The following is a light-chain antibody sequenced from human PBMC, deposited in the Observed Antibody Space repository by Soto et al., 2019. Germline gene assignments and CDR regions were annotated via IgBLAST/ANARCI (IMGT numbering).Light chain of an antibody. CDR2: AAS. Sequence: DIQVTQSPSSLSASLGDRVTITCRASQGTGNDLGWFQQKPGKAPKRLIYAASSLQSGVPSRFSGSGSGTEFTLTISSLQPEDFATYYCLQHNEYPLAFGGGTTVEI. J-gene: IGKJ4*01. CDR1: QGTGND. CDR3: LQHNEYPLA. V-gene: IGKV1-17*01.